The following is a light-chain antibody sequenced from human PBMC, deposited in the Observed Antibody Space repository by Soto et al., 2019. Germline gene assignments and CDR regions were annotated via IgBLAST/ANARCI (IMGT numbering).Light chain of an antibody. J-gene: IGLJ1*01. V-gene: IGLV2-14*01. CDR1: SSDVGAYNY. CDR2: DVS. CDR3: SSYTSATTYV. Sequence: QSALTHPASVSGSPGQSITISCTGTSSDVGAYNYDSWYQQYPGEAPKVIIYDVSHRPAGVSNRFSGSKSGNTASLTISGLQTQDEADYYCSSYTSATTYVFGTGTKVT.